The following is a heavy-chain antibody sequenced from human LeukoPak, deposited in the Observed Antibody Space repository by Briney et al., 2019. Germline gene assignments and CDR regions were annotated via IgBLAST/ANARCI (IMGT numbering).Heavy chain of an antibody. CDR1: GYTFTSYG. CDR3: ARDSLGGVFGVVIVDY. D-gene: IGHD3-3*01. J-gene: IGHJ4*02. Sequence: ASVKVSCKASGYTFTSYGISWVRQAPGQGLEWMGWISAYNGNTNYAQKLQGRVTMTTDTSTSTAYMELRSLRSDDTAVYYCARDSLGGVFGVVIVDYWGQGTLVTVSS. V-gene: IGHV1-18*01. CDR2: ISAYNGNT.